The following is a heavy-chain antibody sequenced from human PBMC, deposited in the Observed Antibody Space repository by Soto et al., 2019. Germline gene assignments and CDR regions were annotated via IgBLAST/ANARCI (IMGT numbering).Heavy chain of an antibody. CDR3: ALNTNTAVAYFFNF. D-gene: IGHD2-8*01. V-gene: IGHV1-69*01. CDR1: GGTFSSYI. CDR2: IIPIFGTG. J-gene: IGHJ4*02. Sequence: QVQLVQSGAEVKKSGSSVKVSCKASGGTFSSYIINWVRQAPGQGLEWMGGIIPIFGTGIYAQKFQGRVTITADESTSTAYIELNSLRSEDTALYSCALNTNTAVAYFFNFWGRGTLVTVSS.